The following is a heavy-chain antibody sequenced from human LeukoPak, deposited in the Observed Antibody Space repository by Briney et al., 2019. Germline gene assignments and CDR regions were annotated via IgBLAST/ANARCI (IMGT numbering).Heavy chain of an antibody. CDR2: IYPDDSDT. Sequence: GESLKISFQGSGCRFTNYWIGWVRQMPGKGLELMGIIYPDDSDTRYSPSFQGQVTISADKSISTAYLRWSSLKASDTAIYYCARGGVCTGTSCYLAWFDPWGQGTLVSVSS. CDR1: GCRFTNYW. V-gene: IGHV5-51*01. D-gene: IGHD2-2*01. CDR3: ARGGVCTGTSCYLAWFDP. J-gene: IGHJ5*02.